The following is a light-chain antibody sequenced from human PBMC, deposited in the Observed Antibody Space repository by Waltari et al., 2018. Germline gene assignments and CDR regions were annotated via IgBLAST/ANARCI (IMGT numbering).Light chain of an antibody. CDR1: SSDVGDYNY. V-gene: IGLV2-23*02. CDR2: DVS. Sequence: QSALTQPASVSGSPGQSITISCTGTSSDVGDYNYVSWYQQYPGKAPKLMIYDVSKRPSGGSNRFSGSKSGNTASLTISGLQAEDEADYYCCSYAGSSTHVLFGVGTKLTVL. CDR3: CSYAGSSTHVL. J-gene: IGLJ2*01.